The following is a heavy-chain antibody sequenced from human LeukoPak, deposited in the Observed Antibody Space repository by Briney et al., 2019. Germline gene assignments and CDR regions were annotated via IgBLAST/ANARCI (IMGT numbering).Heavy chain of an antibody. D-gene: IGHD7-27*01. Sequence: GGSLRLSCAVSGFNFNTYSMNWVRQAPGKGPEWVSSISSTSNYIYYAESVKGRFAVSRDNATNSLYLQMNSLRADDTAVYYCARAGDILLVSYFHFYGMDVWGQGTTVIVSS. CDR3: ARAGDILLVSYFHFYGMDV. J-gene: IGHJ6*02. V-gene: IGHV3-21*01. CDR2: ISSTSNYI. CDR1: GFNFNTYS.